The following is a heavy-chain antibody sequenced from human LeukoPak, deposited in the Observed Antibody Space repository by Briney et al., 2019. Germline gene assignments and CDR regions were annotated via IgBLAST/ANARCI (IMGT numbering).Heavy chain of an antibody. D-gene: IGHD1-26*01. CDR1: GYNFTSSW. CDR3: ATHANARREVGVTS. Sequence: GESLKISCKGSGYNFTSSWIGWVRQMPGKGLEWMGIIYPDDSDTRYSPSFQGQVAISVDKSTTTAYLQWSSLKASDTAMYYCATHANARREVGVTSWGQGTLVTVSS. CDR2: IYPDDSDT. V-gene: IGHV5-51*01. J-gene: IGHJ4*02.